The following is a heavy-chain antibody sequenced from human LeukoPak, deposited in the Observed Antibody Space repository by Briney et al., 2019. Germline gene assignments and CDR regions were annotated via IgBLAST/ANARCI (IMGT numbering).Heavy chain of an antibody. CDR2: LYTSGTT. CDR1: GGSISSGSYY. D-gene: IGHD6-13*01. CDR3: ARGGIAAPGTTEYFQH. J-gene: IGHJ1*01. V-gene: IGHV4-61*02. Sequence: SETLSLTCTVSGGSISSGSYYWSCIRQPAGKGLECIGRLYTSGTTNYNPSLKSRVTISVDTSKNQFSLRLSSVTAADTAVYYCARGGIAAPGTTEYFQHWGQGTLVTVSS.